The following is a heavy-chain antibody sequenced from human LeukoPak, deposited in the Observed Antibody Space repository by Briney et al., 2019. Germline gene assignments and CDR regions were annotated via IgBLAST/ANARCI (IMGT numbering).Heavy chain of an antibody. V-gene: IGHV3-74*01. J-gene: IGHJ6*02. CDR1: GFTFSSYW. CDR3: ARVGEYYYGMDV. Sequence: GGSLRLSCAASGFTFSSYWMHWVRQAPGKGLVWVSRINSDGGSTSYADSVKGRFTISRDNAKNTLYLQMNSLRAEDTAVYYCARVGEYYYGMDVWGQGTTVTVSS. CDR2: INSDGGST.